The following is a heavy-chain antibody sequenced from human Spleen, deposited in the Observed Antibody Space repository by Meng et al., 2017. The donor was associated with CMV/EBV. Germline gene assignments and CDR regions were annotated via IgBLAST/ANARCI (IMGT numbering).Heavy chain of an antibody. CDR3: ARHDWFDP. J-gene: IGHJ5*02. V-gene: IGHV3-66*04. Sequence: VSRLEVGGGLVQPGGSLGLSCAASGFTFSSYAMSWVRQAPGKGLEWVSVIYSGGSTYYADSVKGRFTISRDNSKNTLYLQMNSLRAEDTAVYYCARHDWFDPWGQGTLVTVSS. CDR2: IYSGGST. CDR1: GFTFSSYA.